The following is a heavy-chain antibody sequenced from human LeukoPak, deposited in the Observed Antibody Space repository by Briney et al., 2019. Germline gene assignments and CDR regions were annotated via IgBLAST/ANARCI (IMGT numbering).Heavy chain of an antibody. J-gene: IGHJ4*02. D-gene: IGHD4-17*01. CDR3: VSVLTVTFDS. CDR2: IWFAK. V-gene: IGHV3-33*01. Sequence: GRSLRLSCATSGFSFSSYGMHWVRQAPGKGLEWVAVIWFAKYYVDSVKGRFTISRDNSKNTLYLQMNSLRAEDTAVYYCVSVLTVTFDSWGQGTLVTVSS. CDR1: GFSFSSYG.